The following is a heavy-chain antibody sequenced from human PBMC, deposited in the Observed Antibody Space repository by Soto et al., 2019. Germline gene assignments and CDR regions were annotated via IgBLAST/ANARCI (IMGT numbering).Heavy chain of an antibody. CDR2: IWYDGSNK. D-gene: IGHD6-6*01. V-gene: IGHV3-33*01. J-gene: IGHJ6*02. CDR3: ARDYLTSSSAYYGMDV. Sequence: QVQLVESGGGVVQPGRSLRLSCAASGFTFSSYGMHWVRQAPGKGLEWVAVIWYDGSNKYYADSVKGRFTISRDNSKHTLYLQMNSLRAEDTAVYYGARDYLTSSSAYYGMDVWGQGTTVTVSS. CDR1: GFTFSSYG.